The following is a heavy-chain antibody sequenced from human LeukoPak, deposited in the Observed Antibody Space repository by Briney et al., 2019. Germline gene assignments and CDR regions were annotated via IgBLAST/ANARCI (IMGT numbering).Heavy chain of an antibody. CDR1: GFTFSSYE. CDR3: ARDQDDYVWGSYPDGGLFDY. CDR2: ISSSGSTI. V-gene: IGHV3-48*03. Sequence: PGGSLRLSCAASGFTFSSYEMNRVRQAPGKGLEWVSYISSSGSTIYYADSVKGRFTISRDNAKNSLYLQMNSLRAEDTAVYYCARDQDDYVWGSYPDGGLFDYWGQGTLVTVSS. D-gene: IGHD3-16*02. J-gene: IGHJ4*02.